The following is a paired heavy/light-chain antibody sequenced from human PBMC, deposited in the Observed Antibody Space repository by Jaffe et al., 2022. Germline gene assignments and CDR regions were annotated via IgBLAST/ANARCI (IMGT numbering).Heavy chain of an antibody. CDR1: GYTFTGYY. CDR3: ARDPNDYDILTGYYPMGAFDI. J-gene: IGHJ3*02. V-gene: IGHV1-2*02. CDR2: INPNSGGT. D-gene: IGHD3-9*01. Sequence: QVQLVQSGAEVKKPGASVKVSCKASGYTFTGYYMHWVRQAPGQGLEWMGWINPNSGGTNYAQKFQGRVTMTRDTSISTAYMELSRLRSDDTAVYYCARDPNDYDILTGYYPMGAFDIWGQGTMVTVSS.
Light chain of an antibody. CDR2: GKN. CDR3: NSRDSSGNPSHWV. Sequence: SSELTQDPAVSVALGQTVRITCQGDSLRSYYASWYQQKPGQAPVLVIYGKNNRPSGIPDRFSGSSSGNTASLTITGAQAEDEADYYCNSRDSSGNPSHWVFGGGTKLTVL. J-gene: IGLJ3*02. V-gene: IGLV3-19*01. CDR1: SLRSYY.